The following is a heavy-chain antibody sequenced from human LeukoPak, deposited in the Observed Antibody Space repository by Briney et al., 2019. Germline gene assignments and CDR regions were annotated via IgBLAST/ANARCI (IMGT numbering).Heavy chain of an antibody. Sequence: SETLSLTRTVSGGSISSGGYYWSWTRQHPGEGLEWIGYIYYSGSTYYNPSLKSRVSISVDTSKNQFSLTLSSVTAADTAVYYCARGIRGSSWYFDYWGQGTLVTVSS. CDR1: GGSISSGGYY. V-gene: IGHV4-31*03. CDR2: IYYSGST. J-gene: IGHJ4*02. CDR3: ARGIRGSSWYFDY. D-gene: IGHD6-13*01.